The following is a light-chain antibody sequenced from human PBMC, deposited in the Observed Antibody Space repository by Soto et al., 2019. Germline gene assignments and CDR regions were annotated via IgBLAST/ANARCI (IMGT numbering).Light chain of an antibody. CDR1: QSVSSY. CDR3: QQRSNWPPYT. V-gene: IGKV3-11*01. J-gene: IGKJ2*01. CDR2: DAS. Sequence: EIVLTQSPATLSLSPGERATLSCRASQSVSSYLAWYQQKPGQAPRLLIYDASNRATGFPARFSGSGSGTDFTLTISSIEPADFAVYYCQQRSNWPPYTFGQGTKLEIK.